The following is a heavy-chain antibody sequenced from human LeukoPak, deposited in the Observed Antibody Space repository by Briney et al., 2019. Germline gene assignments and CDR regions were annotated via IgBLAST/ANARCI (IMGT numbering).Heavy chain of an antibody. CDR2: ISGDGGSI. CDR1: GFTFDDYA. V-gene: IGHV3-43*02. J-gene: IGHJ4*02. Sequence: GGSLRLSCAASGFTFDDYAMHWVRQAPGKGLEWVSLISGDGGSIYYADSVKGRFTISRDNSKNSLYLQMNSLRTEDTALYYCAKDAASSSWYEIDYWGQGTLVTVSS. D-gene: IGHD6-13*01. CDR3: AKDAASSSWYEIDY.